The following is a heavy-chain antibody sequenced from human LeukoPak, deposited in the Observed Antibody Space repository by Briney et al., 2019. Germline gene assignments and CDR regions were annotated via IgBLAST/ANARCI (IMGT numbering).Heavy chain of an antibody. CDR1: GFTFSSYA. V-gene: IGHV3-48*03. CDR2: ISSSGSTI. CDR3: AELGTTMIGGV. Sequence: GGSLRLPCAASGFTFSSYALSWVRQAPRKGLEWVSYISSSGSTIYYADSVKGRFTISRDNAKNSLYLQMNSLRAEDTAVYYCAELGTTMIGGVWGKGTTVTISS. D-gene: IGHD3-10*02. J-gene: IGHJ6*04.